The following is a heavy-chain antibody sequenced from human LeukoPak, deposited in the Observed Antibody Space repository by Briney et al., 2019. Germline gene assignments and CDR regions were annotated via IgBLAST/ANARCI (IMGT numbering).Heavy chain of an antibody. Sequence: GGSLRLSCAASGFPFSDYYMSWIRQAPGKGLEWVSYISSSGSTIYYADSVKGRFTISRDNAKNSLYLQMNSLRAEDTAVYYCARDRGSSSWYEGGEYYFDYWGQGTLVTVSS. D-gene: IGHD6-13*01. CDR2: ISSSGSTI. J-gene: IGHJ4*02. CDR3: ARDRGSSSWYEGGEYYFDY. V-gene: IGHV3-11*01. CDR1: GFPFSDYY.